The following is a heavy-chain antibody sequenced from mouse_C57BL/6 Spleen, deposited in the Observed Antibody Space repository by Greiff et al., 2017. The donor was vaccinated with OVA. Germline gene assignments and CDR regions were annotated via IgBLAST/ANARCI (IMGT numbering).Heavy chain of an antibody. CDR2: IDPENGDT. D-gene: IGHD2-1*01. J-gene: IGHJ4*01. Sequence: QLQQSGAELVRPGASVKLSCTASGFNIKDDYMHWVKQRPEQGLEWIGWIDPENGDTEYASKFQGKATITADTSSNTAYLQLSSLTSEDTAVYYCTPGGNYDYYAMDYWGQGTSVTVSS. CDR3: TPGGNYDYYAMDY. V-gene: IGHV14-4*01. CDR1: GFNIKDDY.